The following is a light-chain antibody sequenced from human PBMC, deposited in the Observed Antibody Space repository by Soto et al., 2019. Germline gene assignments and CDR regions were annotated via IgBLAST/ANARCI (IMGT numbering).Light chain of an antibody. Sequence: QSVLTQPPSVSAAPGQKVTSSCSGSSSNIGNNFVTWYQQLPGTAPKLLIYDNNKRPSGIPDRFSGSQSGTSATLGITGLQTWDEAVYYCGSWDSSLTYVFGTGTKLTVL. CDR2: DNN. CDR1: SSNIGNNF. V-gene: IGLV1-51*01. CDR3: GSWDSSLTYV. J-gene: IGLJ1*01.